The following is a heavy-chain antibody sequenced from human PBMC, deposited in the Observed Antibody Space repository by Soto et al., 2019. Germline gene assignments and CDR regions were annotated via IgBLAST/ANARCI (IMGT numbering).Heavy chain of an antibody. D-gene: IGHD6-6*01. CDR3: ARVNTCVDGAVRRYYYYYTDV. V-gene: IGHV3-33*01. J-gene: IGHJ6*03. CDR2: IWCDGSNK. Sequence: QVQLVESGGGVVQPGRSLRLSCAASGFTFSSYGMHWVRQAPGKGLEWVAFIWCDGSNKYYADSVKGRFTISRDKSKNTLEQQMNSLRAEDTAVYYCARVNTCVDGAVRRYYYYYTDVWGKGSTVTVS. CDR1: GFTFSSYG.